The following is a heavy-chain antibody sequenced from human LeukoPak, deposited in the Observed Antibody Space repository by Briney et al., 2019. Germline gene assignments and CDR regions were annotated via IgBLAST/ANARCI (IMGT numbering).Heavy chain of an antibody. J-gene: IGHJ5*02. CDR3: ARDGTGYYYNWFDP. Sequence: PGGSLRLSCAASGFTFSSYAMHWVRQAPGKGLEWVAVISYDGSNKYYADSEKGRFTISRDNSKNTLYLQMNSLRAEDTAVYYCARDGTGYYYNWFDPWGQGTLVTVSS. CDR2: ISYDGSNK. D-gene: IGHD3/OR15-3a*01. CDR1: GFTFSSYA. V-gene: IGHV3-30-3*01.